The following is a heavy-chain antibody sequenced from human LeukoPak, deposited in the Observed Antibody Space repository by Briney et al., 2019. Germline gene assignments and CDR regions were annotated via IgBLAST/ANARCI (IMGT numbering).Heavy chain of an antibody. CDR2: ISTSGSTI. D-gene: IGHD2-8*01. CDR3: ARDRMYFEHSYYYMDV. Sequence: GGSLRLSCEVSGFTFSDYEMNWVRQAPGRGLEWISYISTSGSTIYYGDSVKGRFTISRDNARNLLFLQMRSLRAEDTAVYYCARDRMYFEHSYYYMDVWGKGTTVTISS. CDR1: GFTFSDYE. J-gene: IGHJ6*03. V-gene: IGHV3-48*03.